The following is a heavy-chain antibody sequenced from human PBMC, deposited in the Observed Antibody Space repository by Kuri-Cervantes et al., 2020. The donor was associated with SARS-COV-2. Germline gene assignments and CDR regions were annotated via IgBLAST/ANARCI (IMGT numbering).Heavy chain of an antibody. D-gene: IGHD4-11*01. CDR2: IRSKANSYAT. CDR1: GFTFSGSA. CDR3: TSLSTVAPFDY. J-gene: IGHJ4*02. V-gene: IGHV3-73*01. Sequence: GESLKISCAASGFTFSGSAMHWVRQASGKGLEWVGRIRSKANSYATAYAASVKGRFTISRDDSKNTAYLQMNSLKTEDTAVYYCTSLSTVAPFDYWGQGTRVTVSS.